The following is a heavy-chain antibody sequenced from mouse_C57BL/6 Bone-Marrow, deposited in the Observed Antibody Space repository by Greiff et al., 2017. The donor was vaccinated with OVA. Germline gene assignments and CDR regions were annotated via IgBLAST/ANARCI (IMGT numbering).Heavy chain of an antibody. Sequence: ESGPGLVKPSQSLSLTCSVTGYSITSGYYWNWIRQFPGNKLEWMGYISYDGSNNYNPSLKNRISITRDTSKNQFFLKLNSVTTEDTATYYCARRTAQAPDYWGQGTTLTVSS. CDR1: GYSITSGYY. D-gene: IGHD3-2*02. J-gene: IGHJ2*01. V-gene: IGHV3-6*01. CDR2: ISYDGSN. CDR3: ARRTAQAPDY.